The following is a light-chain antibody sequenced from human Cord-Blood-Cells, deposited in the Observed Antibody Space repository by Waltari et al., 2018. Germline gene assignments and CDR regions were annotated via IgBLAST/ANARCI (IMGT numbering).Light chain of an antibody. V-gene: IGKV3-20*01. Sequence: EIVLTQSPGTLSLSPGERATLSCRASQSVSSSYLAGYQQKPGQAPTLLIYGASSRASGIPDRFSGSGSGTDFTLTISRLEPEDLAVYYCQQYGSSPQTFGQGTKVEIK. CDR2: GAS. CDR1: QSVSSSY. J-gene: IGKJ1*01. CDR3: QQYGSSPQT.